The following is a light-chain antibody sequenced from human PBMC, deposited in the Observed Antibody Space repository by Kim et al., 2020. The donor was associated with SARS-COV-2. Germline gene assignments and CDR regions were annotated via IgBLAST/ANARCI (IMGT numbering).Light chain of an antibody. CDR3: SSYTSSSTVV. J-gene: IGLJ2*01. CDR1: SSDVGGYNY. Sequence: GQSITISCTGTSSDVGGYNYVSWYQQHPGKAPKLMIYDVSNRPSGVSNRFFGSKSGNTASLTISGLQAEDEADYYCSSYTSSSTVVFGGGTQLTVL. CDR2: DVS. V-gene: IGLV2-14*03.